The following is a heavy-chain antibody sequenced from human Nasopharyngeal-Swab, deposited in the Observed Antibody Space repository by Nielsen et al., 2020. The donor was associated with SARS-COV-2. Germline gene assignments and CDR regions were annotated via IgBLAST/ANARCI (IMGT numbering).Heavy chain of an antibody. CDR1: GFSVSYNY. CDR3: ARMDFIASRDY. CDR2: IYSRGET. D-gene: IGHD6-13*01. V-gene: IGHV3-53*01. J-gene: IGHJ4*02. Sequence: EGSLRLSCAVSGFSVSYNYMSWVRQAPGKGLEWVAVIYSRGETHYTDSVRGRFTISRDNSKNMVNLQLNSLRAEDTAVYYCARMDFIASRDYWGQGTLVTVSS.